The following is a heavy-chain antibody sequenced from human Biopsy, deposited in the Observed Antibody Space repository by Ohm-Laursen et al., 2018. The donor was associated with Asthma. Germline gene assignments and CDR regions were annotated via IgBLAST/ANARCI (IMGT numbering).Heavy chain of an antibody. J-gene: IGHJ1*01. CDR2: ITSSGASV. CDR3: ARTFHFWSPYHAEHYQL. CDR1: GFMFSDFV. Sequence: SLRLSCSASGFMFSDFVMTWVRQAPGKGLAWVSHITSSGASVSYADSVKGRFTISRDYSKNTLYLQMHSLRAEDTAVYYCARTFHFWSPYHAEHYQLWGQGTLVTVSS. V-gene: IGHV3-23*01. D-gene: IGHD3-3*02.